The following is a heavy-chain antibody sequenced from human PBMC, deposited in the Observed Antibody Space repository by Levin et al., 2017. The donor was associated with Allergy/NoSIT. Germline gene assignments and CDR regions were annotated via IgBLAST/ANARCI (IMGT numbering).Heavy chain of an antibody. Sequence: PSETLSLTCSVSGGSINNYYWSWIRQPPGKGLEWIGYVYYSGSTRYNPSLKSRVTISVDTSKNQLSLKLSSVSTADTAVYYCARERSQIGGDGSHYDYGMDGWGQGTTVTVSS. CDR3: ARERSQIGGDGSHYDYGMDG. CDR2: VYYSGST. D-gene: IGHD3-22*01. V-gene: IGHV4-59*01. J-gene: IGHJ6*02. CDR1: GGSINNYY.